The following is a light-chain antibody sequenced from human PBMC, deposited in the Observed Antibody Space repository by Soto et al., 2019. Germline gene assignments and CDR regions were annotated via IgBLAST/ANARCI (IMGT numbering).Light chain of an antibody. CDR2: WAS. CDR1: QNLLFSSNNKNY. Sequence: DIVLTQSPDSLTVSVSERATINCKSSQNLLFSSNNKNYLAWYQQKPGQPPKLLIYWASTRESRVPDRFSGSGSGTYFTLTITSLQAEDVAVYYCQQYFSSPPYTFGQGTKLEIK. J-gene: IGKJ2*01. V-gene: IGKV4-1*01. CDR3: QQYFSSPPYT.